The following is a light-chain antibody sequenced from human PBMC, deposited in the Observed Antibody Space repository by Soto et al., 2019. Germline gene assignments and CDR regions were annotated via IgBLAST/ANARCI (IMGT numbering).Light chain of an antibody. CDR1: HDITNF. Sequence: DIQMTQSPSSLSASVGDRVTITCQARHDITNFLNWYQQKPGKAPKRLIYAASSLQSGVPSRFSGSGSGTEFTLTISSLQPEDFATYYCLQHNSYPRTFGQGTKVEIK. CDR3: LQHNSYPRT. J-gene: IGKJ1*01. CDR2: AAS. V-gene: IGKV1-17*01.